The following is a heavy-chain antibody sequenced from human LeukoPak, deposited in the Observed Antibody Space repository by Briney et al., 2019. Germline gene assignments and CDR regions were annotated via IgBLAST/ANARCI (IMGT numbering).Heavy chain of an antibody. J-gene: IGHJ4*02. V-gene: IGHV3-30*02. Sequence: GGSLRLSCAASGFTFSSYGMHWVRQAPGKGLEWVAFIRYDGSNKYYADSVKGRFTISRDNSKNTLYLQMSSLRAEDTAVYYCAKDTPDSSAYYLENWGQGTLVTVSS. CDR3: AKDTPDSSAYYLEN. CDR2: IRYDGSNK. CDR1: GFTFSSYG. D-gene: IGHD3-22*01.